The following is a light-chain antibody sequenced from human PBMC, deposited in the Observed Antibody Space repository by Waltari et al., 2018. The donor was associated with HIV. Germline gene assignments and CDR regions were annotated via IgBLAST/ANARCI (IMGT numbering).Light chain of an antibody. Sequence: SYVLTQPPSVSVAPGQTATIPCGGNNIGTRSVHWYQQRPGQAPVLVVHDDSERPSGIPERFSGSNSGNTATLTITRVEAGDEAGYFCQVWDATYDHPVFGGGTTLTVL. V-gene: IGLV3-21*02. CDR3: QVWDATYDHPV. CDR1: NIGTRS. J-gene: IGLJ2*01. CDR2: DDS.